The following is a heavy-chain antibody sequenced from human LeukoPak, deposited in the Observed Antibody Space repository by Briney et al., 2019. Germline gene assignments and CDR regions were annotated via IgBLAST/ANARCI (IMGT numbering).Heavy chain of an antibody. J-gene: IGHJ6*02. D-gene: IGHD2-21*01. CDR1: GGSISSYY. V-gene: IGHV4-59*08. Sequence: PSETLSLTCTVSGGSISSYYWSWIRQPPGKGLEWIGYIYYSGSTNYNPSLKSRVTISVDTSKNQFSLKLSSMTAADTAVYYCARHATAISTYYGMDVWGQGTTVTVSS. CDR3: ARHATAISTYYGMDV. CDR2: IYYSGST.